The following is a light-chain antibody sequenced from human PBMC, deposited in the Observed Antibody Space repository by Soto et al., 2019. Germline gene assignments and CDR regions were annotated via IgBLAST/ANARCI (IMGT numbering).Light chain of an antibody. J-gene: IGKJ5*01. Sequence: EIVVTQSPATLSVSPGERATLSFRASQSVNTNFAWYQQRPGQAPRLLIYGASTRATGIPARFSGSGSGTEFTLTISSLQSEDFAVYYCQQYNNWPPTFGQGTRLEIK. CDR1: QSVNTN. CDR3: QQYNNWPPT. V-gene: IGKV3-15*01. CDR2: GAS.